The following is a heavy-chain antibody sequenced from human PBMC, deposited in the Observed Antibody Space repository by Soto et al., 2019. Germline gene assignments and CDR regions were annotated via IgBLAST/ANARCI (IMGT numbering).Heavy chain of an antibody. CDR2: IIPISGTT. CDR1: GDVFRSYG. J-gene: IGHJ6*02. V-gene: IGHV1-69*13. D-gene: IGHD2-8*01. CDR3: ARVRCFNGLCHTADYGMDV. Sequence: SVKVTCKASGDVFRSYGINWVRQAPGQGLEWMGGIIPISGTTNYAQKFQGRVAITADESTDTVYMELSRLRSEDTAVYFCARVRCFNGLCHTADYGMDVWGQGTTVTVSS.